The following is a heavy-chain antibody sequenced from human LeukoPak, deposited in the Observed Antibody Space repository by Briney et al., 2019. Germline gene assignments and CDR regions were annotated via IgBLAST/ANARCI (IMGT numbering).Heavy chain of an antibody. V-gene: IGHV3-30-3*01. D-gene: IGHD4-23*01. CDR3: ARDQRNGGNSDY. CDR1: GFTFSSYA. Sequence: PGGSPRLSCAASGFTFSSYAMHWVRQAPGKGLEWVAVISYDGSNKYYADSVKGRFTISRDNSKNTLYLQMNSLRAEDTAVYFCARDQRNGGNSDYWGQGTLVTVSS. J-gene: IGHJ4*02. CDR2: ISYDGSNK.